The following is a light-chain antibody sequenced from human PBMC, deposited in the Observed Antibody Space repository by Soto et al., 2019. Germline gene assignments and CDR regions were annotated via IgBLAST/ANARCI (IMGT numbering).Light chain of an antibody. CDR1: QSDLYSSNNKNY. CDR3: QQYYSTPPMYT. CDR2: WAS. Sequence: DIVMTQSPDSLAVSLGERATINCKSSQSDLYSSNNKNYLAWYQQQPGQPPKLLIYWASTRESGVPDRFSGSGSGTDFTLTISSLQAEDVAVYYCQQYYSTPPMYTFGQGTKLEIK. V-gene: IGKV4-1*01. J-gene: IGKJ2*01.